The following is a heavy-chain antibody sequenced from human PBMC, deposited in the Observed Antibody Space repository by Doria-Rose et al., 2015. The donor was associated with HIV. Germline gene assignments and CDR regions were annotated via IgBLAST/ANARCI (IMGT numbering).Heavy chain of an antibody. CDR3: ARDLPFESGSSSSGMDV. V-gene: IGHV3-53*01. CDR2: IYSGIST. CDR1: GFTVSSNY. D-gene: IGHD6-6*01. Sequence: VQLVQSGGGLIQPGGSLRLSCAASGFTVSSNYMSWVRQAPGKGLEWVSVIYSGISTYYADSVKGRFTISRDNAKNTLYLQMNSLRAEDTAVYYCARDLPFESGSSSSGMDVWCQGTTVTVSS. J-gene: IGHJ6*02.